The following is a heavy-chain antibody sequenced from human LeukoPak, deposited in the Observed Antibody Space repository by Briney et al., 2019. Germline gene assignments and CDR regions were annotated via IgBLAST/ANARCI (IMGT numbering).Heavy chain of an antibody. Sequence: GGSLRLSCAASGFTFSSYAMSWVCEAPGEGVEWVSAISGSGGSAFYADSVKGRFTISRDNSKNTLYLQMNSLRAEDTAVYYCAKVQSSGWYAFDYWGQGSLVTVSS. CDR3: AKVQSSGWYAFDY. CDR1: GFTFSSYA. CDR2: ISGSGGSA. J-gene: IGHJ4*02. V-gene: IGHV3-23*01. D-gene: IGHD6-19*01.